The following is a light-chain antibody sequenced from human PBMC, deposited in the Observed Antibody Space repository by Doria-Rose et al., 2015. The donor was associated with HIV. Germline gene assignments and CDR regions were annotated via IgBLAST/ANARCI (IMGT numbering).Light chain of an antibody. CDR3: QQYYDTPS. Sequence: DIRVTQSPGSLGMSLGARATLNCKSNPSLLYTSKNYLAWYQQKPGQPPKLLIYWASTRQSGVPARFSGSGSGTDFTLTISSLEAEDVAVYYCQQYYDTPSFGPGTTVDIK. J-gene: IGKJ3*01. CDR2: WAS. V-gene: IGKV4-1*01. CDR1: PSLLYTSKNY.